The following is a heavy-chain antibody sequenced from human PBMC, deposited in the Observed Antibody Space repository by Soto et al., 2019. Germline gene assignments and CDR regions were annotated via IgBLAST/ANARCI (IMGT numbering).Heavy chain of an antibody. CDR3: AKDRSIAAAGRGNWFDP. V-gene: IGHV3-23*01. Sequence: GGSLRLSCAASGFTFSSYAMSWVRQAPGKGLEWVSAISGSGGSTYYADSVKGRFTISRDNSKNTLYLQMNSLRAEDTAVYYCAKDRSIAAAGRGNWFDPRGQGTLVTVSS. D-gene: IGHD6-13*01. CDR2: ISGSGGST. J-gene: IGHJ5*02. CDR1: GFTFSSYA.